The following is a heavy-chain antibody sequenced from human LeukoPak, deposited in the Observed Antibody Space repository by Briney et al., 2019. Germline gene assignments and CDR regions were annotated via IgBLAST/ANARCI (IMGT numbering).Heavy chain of an antibody. Sequence: PGGSLRLSCAASGFTFSTYEMHWVRQAPGKGLEWVAVISHDGNDQYYGDSVKGRFTISRDNSKNALYLQMNSLRAEDTAVYYCAKGSMVRGVIIPYYWGQGTLVTVSS. CDR2: ISHDGNDQ. J-gene: IGHJ4*02. CDR1: GFTFSTYE. CDR3: AKGSMVRGVIIPYY. V-gene: IGHV3-30*04. D-gene: IGHD3-10*01.